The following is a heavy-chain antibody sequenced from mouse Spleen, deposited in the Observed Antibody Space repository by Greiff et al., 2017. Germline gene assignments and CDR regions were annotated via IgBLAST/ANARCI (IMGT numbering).Heavy chain of an antibody. J-gene: IGHJ1*01. CDR1: GFSLTSYG. CDR2: IWSGGST. V-gene: IGHV2-2*02. CDR3: ARMITTGAGGYFDV. D-gene: IGHD2-4*01. Sequence: QVQLQQSGPGLVQPSQSLSITCTVSGFSLTSYGVHWVRQSPGKGLEWLGVIWSGGSTDYNAAFISRLSISKDNSKSQVFFKMNSLQANDTAIYYCARMITTGAGGYFDVWGAGTTVTVSS.